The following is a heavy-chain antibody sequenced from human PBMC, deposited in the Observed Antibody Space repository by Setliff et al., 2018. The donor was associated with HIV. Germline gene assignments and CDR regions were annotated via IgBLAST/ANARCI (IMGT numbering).Heavy chain of an antibody. D-gene: IGHD3-22*01. CDR1: GDSISSSSYY. CDR3: ASLPPLYDSSGYYFDY. V-gene: IGHV4-39*01. J-gene: IGHJ4*02. CDR2: IYYSGST. Sequence: LSLTCSVPGDSISSSSYYWGWIRQPPGKGLEWIGSIYYSGSTYYNPSLNSRVTISVDASKNQFSLKLSSVTAADTAVYYCASLPPLYDSSGYYFDYWGQGTLVTVSS.